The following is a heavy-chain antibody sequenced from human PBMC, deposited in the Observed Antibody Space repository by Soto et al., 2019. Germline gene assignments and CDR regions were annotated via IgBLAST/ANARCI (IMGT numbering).Heavy chain of an antibody. V-gene: IGHV3-30-3*01. CDR2: ISYDGSNK. Sequence: VSCGAASVKIGGYAGHCFLQTPIKGLGWVTVISYDGSNKYYADSVKGRFTISRDNSKNTLYLQMNSLRAEDTAVYYCARGGVHYYGSGRSYYSYYYGMDVWGQPIT. J-gene: IGHJ6*02. CDR3: ARGGVHYYGSGRSYYSYYYGMDV. D-gene: IGHD3-10*01. CDR1: SVKIGGYA.